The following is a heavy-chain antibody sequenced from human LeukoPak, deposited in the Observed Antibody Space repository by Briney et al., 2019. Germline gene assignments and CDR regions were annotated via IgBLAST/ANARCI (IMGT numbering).Heavy chain of an antibody. V-gene: IGHV3-23*01. Sequence: PGGSLRLSCVASGFTFNDYAMHWVRQAPGKGLEWVSSISGSGGSTYYADSVKGRFTISRDNSKNTLYLQMNSLRAEDTAVYYCAKLMVDYYDSSGYDYWGQGTLVTVSS. CDR2: ISGSGGST. CDR1: GFTFNDYA. CDR3: AKLMVDYYDSSGYDY. D-gene: IGHD3-22*01. J-gene: IGHJ4*02.